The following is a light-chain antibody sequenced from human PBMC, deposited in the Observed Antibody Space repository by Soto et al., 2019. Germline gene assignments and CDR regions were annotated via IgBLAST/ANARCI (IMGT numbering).Light chain of an antibody. V-gene: IGKV1-9*01. Sequence: DIQLTQSPSFLSASVGDRVTITCRASQGISSYLAWYQQKPGKAPKLLIYATSTLQSGVPSRLSGSGSGTEVTLTISSLQPEDFATYYCQQLNSYPHTFGQGTKLEIK. J-gene: IGKJ2*01. CDR2: ATS. CDR3: QQLNSYPHT. CDR1: QGISSY.